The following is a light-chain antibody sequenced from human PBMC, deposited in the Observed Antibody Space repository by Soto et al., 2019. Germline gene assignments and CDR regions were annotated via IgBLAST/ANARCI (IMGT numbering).Light chain of an antibody. CDR1: QSVSSNS. CDR3: QQYDNSQIT. V-gene: IGKV3-20*01. CDR2: GES. J-gene: IGKJ5*01. Sequence: EIVLTQSPRTLSCSPGERVAPPCTSSQSVSSNSLAWYQQKPGQDHRLIIYGESSRATGITDRFSGTGSETDFTLTIRRMEPEDFAVYYCQQYDNSQITFGKGNRLEIK.